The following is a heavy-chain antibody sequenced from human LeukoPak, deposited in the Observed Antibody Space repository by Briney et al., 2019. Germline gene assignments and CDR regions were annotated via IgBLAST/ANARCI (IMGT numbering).Heavy chain of an antibody. Sequence: SETLSLTCTVSGVSISSGGYFWRWIRQHPAKGLEWIRYIVYRWSTYYHPSLKSRVTISVDTSKNQFSLKLSSVTAADTAVCYCAREREDGDYISRFDPWGQGTLVTVSS. D-gene: IGHD4-17*01. CDR3: AREREDGDYISRFDP. CDR2: IVYRWST. V-gene: IGHV4-31*03. CDR1: GVSISSGGYF. J-gene: IGHJ5*02.